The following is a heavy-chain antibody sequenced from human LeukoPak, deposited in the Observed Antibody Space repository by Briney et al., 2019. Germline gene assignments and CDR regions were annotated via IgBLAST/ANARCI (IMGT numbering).Heavy chain of an antibody. CDR3: ARVGYGSGWYSLDFDY. Sequence: GASVKVSCKASGYTFTSYGISWVRHAPGQGLEWMGWISAYNGNTNYAQKLQGRVTMTTDTSTSTAYMELRSLRSDDTAVYYCARVGYGSGWYSLDFDYWGQGTLVTVSS. CDR2: ISAYNGNT. D-gene: IGHD6-19*01. CDR1: GYTFTSYG. J-gene: IGHJ4*02. V-gene: IGHV1-18*01.